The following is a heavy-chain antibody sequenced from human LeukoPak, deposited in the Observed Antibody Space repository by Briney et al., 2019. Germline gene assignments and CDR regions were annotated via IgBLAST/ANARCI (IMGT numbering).Heavy chain of an antibody. CDR3: AREGTANFYYYFYYIYT. CDR1: GGSISSYY. V-gene: IGHV4-4*07. Sequence: PSETLSLTCTVSGGSISSYYRSWIRQPAGKGLEWIGRIYTSGSTNYNPSLKSRVTISVDKSKNQFSLKLSSVTAADTAVYYCAREGTANFYYYFYYIYTRGKRTTVTVSS. D-gene: IGHD4/OR15-4a*01. J-gene: IGHJ6*03. CDR2: IYTSGST.